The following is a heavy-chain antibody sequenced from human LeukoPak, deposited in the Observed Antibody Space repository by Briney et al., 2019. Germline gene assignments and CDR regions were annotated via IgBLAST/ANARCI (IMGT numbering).Heavy chain of an antibody. V-gene: IGHV3-48*03. CDR1: GFTFSSYE. Sequence: GGSLRLSCAASGFTFSSYEMNWVRQAPGKGLECVSYISSSGSTIYYADSVKGRFTISRDNAKNSLYLQMNSLRAEDMAVYYCASPYSSRWYELCYWGQGTLVTVSS. CDR2: ISSSGSTI. CDR3: ASPYSSRWYELCY. J-gene: IGHJ4*02. D-gene: IGHD6-13*01.